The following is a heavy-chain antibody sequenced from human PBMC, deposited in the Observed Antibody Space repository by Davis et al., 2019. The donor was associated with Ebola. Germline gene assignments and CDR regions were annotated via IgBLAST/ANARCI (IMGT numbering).Heavy chain of an antibody. Sequence: PSETLSLTCTVSGGAISSYYWTWIRQPAGKGLEWIGRIYTSGTTNYNPSLKSRVTMSVDTSKNQFSLKLSSVTAADTAVYYCAREKDYYYHGLDVWGQGTTVTVSS. V-gene: IGHV4-4*07. J-gene: IGHJ6*02. CDR1: GGAISSYY. CDR3: AREKDYYYHGLDV. D-gene: IGHD2-15*01. CDR2: IYTSGTT.